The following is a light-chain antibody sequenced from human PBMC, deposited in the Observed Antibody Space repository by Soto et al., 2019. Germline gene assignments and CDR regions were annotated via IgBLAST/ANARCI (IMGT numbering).Light chain of an antibody. CDR1: SSDVGGYNY. J-gene: IGLJ1*01. CDR3: YSYTSSNTYV. CDR2: DVS. Sequence: QSALTQPASVSGSPGQLITISCTGTSSDVGGYNYVSWYQHHPGKVPQLMIYDVSNRPSGVSNRFSGSKSGNTASLTISGLQAEDEADYYCYSYTSSNTYVFGTGTKVTVL. V-gene: IGLV2-14*03.